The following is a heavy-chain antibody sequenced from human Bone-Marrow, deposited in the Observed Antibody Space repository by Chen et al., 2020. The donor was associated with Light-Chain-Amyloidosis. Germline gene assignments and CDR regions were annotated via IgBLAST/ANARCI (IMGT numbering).Heavy chain of an antibody. J-gene: IGHJ4*02. Sequence: QVQLVQSGAEVKKPGSSVKVSCKASGRTFSSYAISWVRQAPGQGLEWMGRIIPILGIANYAQKFQGRVTITADKSTSTAYMELSSLRSEDTAVYYCARVTGNPDYWGQGTLVTVSS. CDR1: GRTFSSYA. V-gene: IGHV1-69*04. D-gene: IGHD1-20*01. CDR3: ARVTGNPDY. CDR2: IIPILGIA.